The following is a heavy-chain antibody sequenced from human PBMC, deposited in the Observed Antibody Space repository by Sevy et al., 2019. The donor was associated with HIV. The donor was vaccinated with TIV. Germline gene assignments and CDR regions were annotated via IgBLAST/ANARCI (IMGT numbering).Heavy chain of an antibody. J-gene: IGHJ4*02. D-gene: IGHD3-16*01. V-gene: IGHV1-2*02. Sequence: ASVKVSCRASGYTFTGYYIHWVRQAPGHGLEWMGWVNPDRGGKNSAQKFQGRVAMTSDTSTNTAYMELSRLRIEDTAVYFCARSENYDYNWGNFAFDYWGQGTLVTVSS. CDR2: VNPDRGGK. CDR3: ARSENYDYNWGNFAFDY. CDR1: GYTFTGYY.